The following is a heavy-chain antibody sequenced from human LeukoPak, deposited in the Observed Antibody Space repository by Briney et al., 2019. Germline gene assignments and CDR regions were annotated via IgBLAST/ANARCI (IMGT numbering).Heavy chain of an antibody. Sequence: SVKVSCKASGGTFSSYTISWVRQAPGQGLEWVGRIIPIFGTANYAQKFQGRVTITTDESTSTAYMELSSLRSEDTAVYYCARAAEITMIVVAKSGHTNDDAFDIWGQGTMVTVSS. V-gene: IGHV1-69*05. CDR1: GGTFSSYT. CDR2: IIPIFGTA. D-gene: IGHD3-22*01. J-gene: IGHJ3*02. CDR3: ARAAEITMIVVAKSGHTNDDAFDI.